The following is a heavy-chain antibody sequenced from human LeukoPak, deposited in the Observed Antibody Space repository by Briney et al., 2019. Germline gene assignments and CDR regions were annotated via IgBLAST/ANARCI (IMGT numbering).Heavy chain of an antibody. J-gene: IGHJ4*02. D-gene: IGHD2-21*02. V-gene: IGHV1-69*13. CDR2: IIPIFGTA. CDR3: ARALHELDCGGDCSPLDY. Sequence: ASVKVSCKASGYTFTGYYMHWVRQAPGQGLEWMGGIIPIFGTANYAQKFQGRVTITADESTSTAYMELSSLRSEDTAAYYCARALHELDCGGDCSPLDYWGQGTLVTVSS. CDR1: GYTFTGYY.